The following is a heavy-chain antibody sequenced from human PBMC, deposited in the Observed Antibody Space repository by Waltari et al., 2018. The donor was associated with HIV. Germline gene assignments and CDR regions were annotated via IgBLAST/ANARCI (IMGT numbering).Heavy chain of an antibody. J-gene: IGHJ4*02. CDR2: ISSSSSTI. CDR3: ARDRKAAAGTRFFDY. D-gene: IGHD6-13*01. CDR1: GFTFSSYS. Sequence: EVQLVESGGGLVQPGGSLRLSCAASGFTFSSYSMNWVRQAPGKGLEWVSYISSSSSTIYYADSVKGRFTIARDNAKNSLYLQMNSLRAEDTAVYYCARDRKAAAGTRFFDYWGQGTLVTVSS. V-gene: IGHV3-48*04.